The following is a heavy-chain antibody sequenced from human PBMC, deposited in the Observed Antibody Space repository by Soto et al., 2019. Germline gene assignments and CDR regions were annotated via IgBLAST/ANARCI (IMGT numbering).Heavy chain of an antibody. CDR3: AREWSFSYSSGWHGGYNI. J-gene: IGHJ4*02. CDR1: GGSISSYY. Sequence: SETLSLTCTVSGGSISSYYWSWIRQPPGKGLEWIGEINHSGSTNYNPSLKSRVTISVDTSKNQFSLKLSSVTAADTAVYYCAREWSFSYSSGWHGGYNIWGQGTLVTVSS. CDR2: INHSGST. D-gene: IGHD6-19*01. V-gene: IGHV4-59*12.